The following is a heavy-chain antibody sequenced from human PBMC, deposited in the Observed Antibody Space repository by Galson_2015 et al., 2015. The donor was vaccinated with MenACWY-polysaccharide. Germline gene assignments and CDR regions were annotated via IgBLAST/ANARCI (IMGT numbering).Heavy chain of an antibody. CDR2: IKSDGSST. CDR3: ARGYSAYD. Sequence: SLRLSCAAPGFTFSSYWMTWVRQAPGKGLVWVSRIKSDGSSTNYADSVKGRFTISRDNAKNTLYLQMNSLRAEDTALYYCARGYSAYDWGQGTLVT. CDR1: GFTFSSYW. D-gene: IGHD5-12*01. J-gene: IGHJ4*02. V-gene: IGHV3-74*01.